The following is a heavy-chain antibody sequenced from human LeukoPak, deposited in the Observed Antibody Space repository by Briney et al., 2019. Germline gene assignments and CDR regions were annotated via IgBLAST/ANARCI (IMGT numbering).Heavy chain of an antibody. CDR1: GGSISSGGYY. V-gene: IGHV4-31*03. CDR2: IYYSGST. D-gene: IGHD2-15*01. Sequence: PSQTLSLTCTVSGGSISSGGYYWSWIRQHPGKGLEWIGYIYYSGSTYYNPSLKSRVTISVDTSKNQFSLKLSSVTAADTAVYYCAREDCSGGSCRDAFDIWGQGTTVTVSS. CDR3: AREDCSGGSCRDAFDI. J-gene: IGHJ3*02.